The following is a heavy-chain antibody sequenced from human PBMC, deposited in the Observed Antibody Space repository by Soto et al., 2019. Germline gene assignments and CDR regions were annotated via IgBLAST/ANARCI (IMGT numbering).Heavy chain of an antibody. CDR2: ISGSGGST. CDR1: GFTFSSYA. Sequence: GGSLRLSCAAPGFTFSSYALSWVHQAPGKGLEWVSAISGSGGSTYYADSVKGRFTIARDNSKNTLYLQMNSLRAEDTAVYYCAKTPFPGDPNWFDPWGQGTLVTVSS. J-gene: IGHJ5*02. CDR3: AKTPFPGDPNWFDP. D-gene: IGHD2-15*01. V-gene: IGHV3-23*01.